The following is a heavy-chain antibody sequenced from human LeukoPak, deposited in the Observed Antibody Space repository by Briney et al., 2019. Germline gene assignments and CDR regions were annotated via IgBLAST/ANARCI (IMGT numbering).Heavy chain of an antibody. Sequence: VKVSCRTSGYTFTSHGITWVRQAPGQGLEWMGWISGYNGDTIYAQKFQGRITMTTETSTSTAYMEVWSLRSDDTAVYYCARDPSNTSGRFWYLDVWGRGTLVTVSA. CDR2: ISGYNGDT. D-gene: IGHD6-19*01. CDR3: ARDPSNTSGRFWYLDV. J-gene: IGHJ2*01. V-gene: IGHV1-18*01. CDR1: GYTFTSHG.